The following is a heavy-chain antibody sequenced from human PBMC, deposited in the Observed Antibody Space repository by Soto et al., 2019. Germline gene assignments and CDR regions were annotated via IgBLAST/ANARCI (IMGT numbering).Heavy chain of an antibody. CDR2: INAGNGNT. D-gene: IGHD5-18*01. CDR3: LPSGLRYGNDAFDI. Sequence: ASVKVSCKASGYTFTSYAMHWVRQAPGQRLEWMGWINAGNGNTKYSQKFQGRVTITRDTSASTAYMELSSLRSEDTAAYYCLPSGLRYGNDAFDIWGQGTMVTVSS. CDR1: GYTFTSYA. V-gene: IGHV1-3*01. J-gene: IGHJ3*02.